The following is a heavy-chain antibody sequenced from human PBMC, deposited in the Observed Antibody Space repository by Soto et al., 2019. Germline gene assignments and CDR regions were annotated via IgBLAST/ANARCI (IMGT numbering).Heavy chain of an antibody. CDR3: ATNSYYSLGV. CDR2: IYYSGNT. Sequence: SETLSLTCTVSGGSISSSSYYWGWIRQPPGKGLEWIGSIYYSGNTYYNPSLKSRVTISLDTSKNQFSLQLSSVTAADMAVYYCATNSYYSLGVWGQGTTVTVSS. V-gene: IGHV4-39*07. J-gene: IGHJ6*02. CDR1: GGSISSSSYY.